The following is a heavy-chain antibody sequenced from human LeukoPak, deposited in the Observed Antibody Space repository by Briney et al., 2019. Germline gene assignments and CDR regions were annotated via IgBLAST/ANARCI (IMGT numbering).Heavy chain of an antibody. CDR3: ARDPRLELRNYYYYYMDV. J-gene: IGHJ6*03. CDR1: GYTFTSYA. D-gene: IGHD1-7*01. Sequence: ASVKVSCKASGYTFTSYAMNWVRQAPGQGLEWMGWINTNTGNPTYTQGFTGRFVFSLDTSVSTAYLQISSLKAEDTAVYYCARDPRLELRNYYYYYMDVWGKGTTVTVSS. V-gene: IGHV7-4-1*02. CDR2: INTNTGNP.